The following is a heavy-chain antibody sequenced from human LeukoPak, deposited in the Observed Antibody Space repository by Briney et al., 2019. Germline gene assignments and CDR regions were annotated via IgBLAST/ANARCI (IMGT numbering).Heavy chain of an antibody. J-gene: IGHJ4*02. V-gene: IGHV3-30*04. Sequence: PGRSLRLSCAASGFTFSSYAMHWVRQAPGKGLEWVAVISCDGSNKYYADSVKGRFTISRDNSKNTLYLQMNSLRAEDTAVYYCARDRRHSSGWYAYWGQGTLVTVSS. D-gene: IGHD6-19*01. CDR3: ARDRRHSSGWYAY. CDR1: GFTFSSYA. CDR2: ISCDGSNK.